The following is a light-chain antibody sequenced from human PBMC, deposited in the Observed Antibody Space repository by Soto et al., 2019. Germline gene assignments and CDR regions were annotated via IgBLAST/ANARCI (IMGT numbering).Light chain of an antibody. CDR1: QSVLYSPNNKNY. CDR3: QQYYSSLIT. Sequence: DIVMTQSPDSLAVSLGERATINCKSSQSVLYSPNNKNYLAWYQQKPGQPPKLLIYWASTRESGVPDRFSGSGSGTDFTLTISSVQAEDVAVYYCQQYYSSLITFGQGTRLEIK. J-gene: IGKJ5*01. CDR2: WAS. V-gene: IGKV4-1*01.